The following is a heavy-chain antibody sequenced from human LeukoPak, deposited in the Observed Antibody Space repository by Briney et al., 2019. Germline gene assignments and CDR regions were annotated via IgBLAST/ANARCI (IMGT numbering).Heavy chain of an antibody. CDR2: TKQDGSEK. Sequence: RGSLRLSCAGSGFIFNSYWMSWVRQAPGKGLEWVANTKQDGSEKYYLDSVKGRFTISRDNAKNSLYLQMNTLRPEDTAVYYCARERNVAVVTAFDVWGQGTKITVSS. CDR1: GFIFNSYW. CDR3: ARERNVAVVTAFDV. D-gene: IGHD2-2*01. V-gene: IGHV3-7*01. J-gene: IGHJ3*01.